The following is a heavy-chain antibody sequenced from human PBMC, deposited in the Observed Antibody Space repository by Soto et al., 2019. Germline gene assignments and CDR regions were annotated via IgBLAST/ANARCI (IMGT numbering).Heavy chain of an antibody. D-gene: IGHD3-22*01. CDR2: IYYSGST. Sequence: PSETLSLTCTVSGGSISSSSYYWGWIRQPPGKGLEWIGSIYYSGSTYCNPSLKSRVTISVDTSKNQFSLKLSSVTAADTAVYYCARELELGYDSSGPMTWFDPWGQGTLVTVSS. J-gene: IGHJ5*02. CDR1: GGSISSSSYY. V-gene: IGHV4-39*02. CDR3: ARELELGYDSSGPMTWFDP.